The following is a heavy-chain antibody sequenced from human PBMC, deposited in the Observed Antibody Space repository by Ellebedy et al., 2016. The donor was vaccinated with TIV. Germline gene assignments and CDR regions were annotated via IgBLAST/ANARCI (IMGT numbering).Heavy chain of an antibody. CDR3: SGAYGRATPKY. CDR2: FYSSGST. Sequence: MPSETLSLTCTVSGVSVNSANYYWTWIRQPPGKGLAWIGDFYSSGSTDYKPSLKSRVAISVDTSKNQFSLKLSSVTAADTAVYFCSGAYGRATPKYWGQGTLVTVSS. J-gene: IGHJ4*02. D-gene: IGHD3-10*01. CDR1: GVSVNSANYY. V-gene: IGHV4-61*01.